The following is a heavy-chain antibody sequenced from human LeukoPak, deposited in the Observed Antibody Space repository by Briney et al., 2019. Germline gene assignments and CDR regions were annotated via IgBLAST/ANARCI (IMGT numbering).Heavy chain of an antibody. V-gene: IGHV1-18*01. D-gene: IGHD5-12*01. Sequence: EASVKVSCKASGYTFTSYGISWVRQAPGQGLEWMGWISAYNGNTNYAQKLQGRVTMTTDTSTSTAYMELRSLRSDDTAVYYCARGLGYSGYDLWTEYYYYMDVWGKGTTVTVSS. CDR1: GYTFTSYG. CDR2: ISAYNGNT. CDR3: ARGLGYSGYDLWTEYYYYMDV. J-gene: IGHJ6*03.